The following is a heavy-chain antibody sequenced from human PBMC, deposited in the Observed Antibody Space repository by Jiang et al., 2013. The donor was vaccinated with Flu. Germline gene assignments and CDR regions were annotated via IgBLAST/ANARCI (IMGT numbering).Heavy chain of an antibody. CDR1: GFTVSGNY. CDR2: LYSGGSP. Sequence: VQLLESGGGLVQPGGSLRLSCSASGFTVSGNYMSWVRQAPGKGLEWVSILYSGGSPYYADSVKGRFTISRDNSKNTLNLQMNSLRAEDTAVYYCARVSTSIQGGNYYYAMDVWGQGTTGLRLL. V-gene: IGHV3-66*01. J-gene: IGHJ6*02. D-gene: IGHD2/OR15-2a*01. CDR3: ARVSTSIQGGNYYYAMDV.